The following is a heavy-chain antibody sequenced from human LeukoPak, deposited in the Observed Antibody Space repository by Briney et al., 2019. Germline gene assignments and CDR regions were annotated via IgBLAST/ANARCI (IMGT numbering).Heavy chain of an antibody. CDR2: INAGNGNT. D-gene: IGHD5-24*01. Sequence: ASVKVSCKASGYTFTSYAMHWVRQAPGQGFEWMGGINAGNGNTKYSQKFQGRVTITRDTSASTAYMELSSLRSEDTAVYYCARVRDGYNSEGAFDIWGQGTMVTVSS. CDR1: GYTFTSYA. J-gene: IGHJ3*02. CDR3: ARVRDGYNSEGAFDI. V-gene: IGHV1-3*01.